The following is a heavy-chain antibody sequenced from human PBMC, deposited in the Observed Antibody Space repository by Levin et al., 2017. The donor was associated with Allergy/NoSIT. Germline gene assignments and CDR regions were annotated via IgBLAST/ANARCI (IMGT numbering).Heavy chain of an antibody. D-gene: IGHD6-6*01. CDR1: GFTFRSYW. CDR2: IKYDGSEK. V-gene: IGHV3-7*01. Sequence: LSLTCAASGFTFRSYWMSWVRPAPGRGLEWVANIKYDGSEKYYVDSVKGRFTISRDNAKNSLYLQMNSLRAEDAAVYYCARDPTYSGSIWGQGTLVTVSS. CDR3: ARDPTYSGSI. J-gene: IGHJ4*02.